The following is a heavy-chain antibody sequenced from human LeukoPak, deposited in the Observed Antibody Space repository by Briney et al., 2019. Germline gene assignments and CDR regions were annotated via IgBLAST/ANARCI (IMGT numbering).Heavy chain of an antibody. D-gene: IGHD3-10*01. CDR1: GFAFRRFA. Sequence: GSLRLSFSASGFAFRRFALTWVRQGPGEGLGWVSTFSSSGATTYYADSVKGRFTISRDNSRNTLYLQMNSLGAEDTAVYYCAKDGVAPGSGGDFFWGQGTLVTVSS. V-gene: IGHV3-23*01. CDR2: FSSSGATT. J-gene: IGHJ4*02. CDR3: AKDGVAPGSGGDFF.